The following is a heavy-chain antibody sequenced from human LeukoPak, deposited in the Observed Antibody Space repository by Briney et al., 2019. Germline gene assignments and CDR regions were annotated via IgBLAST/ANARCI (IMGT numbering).Heavy chain of an antibody. Sequence: SQTLSLTCTVSGGSISSYHWSWIRQAPGKGREWIGYIYNSGGANYNPSLKSRVTISLRTSTNQFSLKLNSVTAADTAVYYCTTARSGWYHFDYWGQGTLVTVSS. D-gene: IGHD6-19*01. V-gene: IGHV4-59*01. CDR3: TTARSGWYHFDY. J-gene: IGHJ4*02. CDR2: IYNSGGA. CDR1: GGSISSYH.